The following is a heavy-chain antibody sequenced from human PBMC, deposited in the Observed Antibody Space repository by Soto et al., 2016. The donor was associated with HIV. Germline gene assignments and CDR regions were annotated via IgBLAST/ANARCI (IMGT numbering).Heavy chain of an antibody. CDR2: ISSTSSYI. CDR3: ARGEGSEFVTFKSVY. V-gene: IGHV3-21*06. D-gene: IGHD1-26*01. CDR1: GFPFSSYS. Sequence: EVQLVESGGGLVKPGGSLRLSCAASGFPFSSYSMNWVRQAPGKGLEWVSYISSTSSYIFYTDSVKGRFTISRDNAKNSLYLQMNSLRAEDTAVYYCARGEGSEFVTFKSVYWGQGILVTVSS. J-gene: IGHJ4*02.